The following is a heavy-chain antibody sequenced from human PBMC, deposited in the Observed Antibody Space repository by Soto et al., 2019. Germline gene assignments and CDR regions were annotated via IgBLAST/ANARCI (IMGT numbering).Heavy chain of an antibody. Sequence: EVQLVESGGGLVQPGGSLRLSCSASGFTFSSYAMHWVHQAPGKVLEYVSAISSNGGSTYYADSVKGRFTISRDNSKNTLYLQMSSLRAEDTAVYYYVKDKVPRGWGASDYWGQETLVTVSS. CDR2: ISSNGGST. V-gene: IGHV3-64D*09. D-gene: IGHD1-26*01. J-gene: IGHJ4*02. CDR3: VKDKVPRGWGASDY. CDR1: GFTFSSYA.